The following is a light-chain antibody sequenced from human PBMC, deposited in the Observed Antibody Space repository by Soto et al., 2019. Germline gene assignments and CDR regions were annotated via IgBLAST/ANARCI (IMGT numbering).Light chain of an antibody. CDR2: EVS. Sequence: QSALTQPASVSGSPGQSITISCTGTSSDVGGYNYVSWYQQHPGKAPKLMIYEVSNRPSGVSNRFSGSKSGNTASLTISGLQAEDEADYYCGSYATSSTLVVFGGGTKSPS. J-gene: IGLJ3*02. CDR1: SSDVGGYNY. CDR3: GSYATSSTLVV. V-gene: IGLV2-14*01.